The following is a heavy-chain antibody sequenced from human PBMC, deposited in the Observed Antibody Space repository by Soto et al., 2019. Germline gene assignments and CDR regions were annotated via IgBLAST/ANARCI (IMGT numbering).Heavy chain of an antibody. Sequence: SETLSLTWTVSGGSISSAAYCWSWIRQSPDKGLEWIGHIYDGGTTYSSPSLKGRVTISADTSETQFSLKLNSVSAADTAVYYCARGPSGDKVDYWGQGIQVTVSS. CDR3: ARGPSGDKVDY. V-gene: IGHV4-30-4*01. D-gene: IGHD7-27*01. CDR2: IYDGGTT. CDR1: GGSISSAAYC. J-gene: IGHJ4*02.